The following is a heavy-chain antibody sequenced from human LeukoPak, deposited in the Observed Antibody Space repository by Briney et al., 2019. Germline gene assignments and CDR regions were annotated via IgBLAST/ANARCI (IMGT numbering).Heavy chain of an antibody. D-gene: IGHD6-13*01. CDR3: ARRASAAGTLFYNWFDP. V-gene: IGHV5-51*01. Sequence: GESLKISCKGSGYSFTSYWIGWVRQMPGKGLEWMGIIYPGDSDTRYSPSFQGQVTISADKSISTAYLQWSSLKASDTAMYYCARRASAAGTLFYNWFDPWGQGTLVTVSS. J-gene: IGHJ5*02. CDR2: IYPGDSDT. CDR1: GYSFTSYW.